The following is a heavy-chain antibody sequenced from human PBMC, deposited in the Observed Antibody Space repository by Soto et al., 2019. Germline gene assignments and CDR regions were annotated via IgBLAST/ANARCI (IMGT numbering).Heavy chain of an antibody. Sequence: SETLSLTCTVSGDSISGGNYYWTWIRQHPGRGLEWIGYIYYTGTTHYSPSLQSRVTMSVDTSKNQISLTLTSLTPADTAVYFCARGVNWNYVYWGQGTLVT. D-gene: IGHD1-7*01. J-gene: IGHJ4*02. CDR1: GDSISGGNYY. CDR2: IYYTGTT. CDR3: ARGVNWNYVY. V-gene: IGHV4-31*03.